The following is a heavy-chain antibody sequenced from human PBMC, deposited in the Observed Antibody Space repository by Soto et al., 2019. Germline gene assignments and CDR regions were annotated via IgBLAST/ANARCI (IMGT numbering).Heavy chain of an antibody. Sequence: PGGSLRLSCAASGFTVSSNYMSWVRQAPGKGLEWVSVIYGANNTNYADSVKGRFTISRDTSKNILYLQMNSLRVEDTAVYYCARESGHYYGSGSYHYWGQGIVVTVSS. CDR3: ARESGHYYGSGSYHY. J-gene: IGHJ4*02. CDR1: GFTVSSNY. CDR2: IYGANNT. V-gene: IGHV3-53*01. D-gene: IGHD3-10*01.